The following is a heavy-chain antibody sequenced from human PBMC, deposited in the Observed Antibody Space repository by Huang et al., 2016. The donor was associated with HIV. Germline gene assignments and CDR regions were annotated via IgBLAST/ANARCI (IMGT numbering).Heavy chain of an antibody. Sequence: QVQLVESGAELKKPGASVRVSCKVSGYTVSELSLHWVRQAPEKGLEWMGGFDPEGGEKIYAKRLQGRVTMTEDTSTDTAYMELSSLRPEDTAVYYCATSTPDVGAGVLRSAFDIWGQGTMVTVSS. D-gene: IGHD2-15*01. CDR1: GYTVSELS. CDR2: FDPEGGEK. J-gene: IGHJ3*02. CDR3: ATSTPDVGAGVLRSAFDI. V-gene: IGHV1-24*01.